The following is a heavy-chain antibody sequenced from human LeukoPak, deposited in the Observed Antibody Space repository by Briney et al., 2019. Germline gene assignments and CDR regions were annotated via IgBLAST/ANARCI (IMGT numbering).Heavy chain of an antibody. CDR2: IWYDGSNK. J-gene: IGHJ4*02. V-gene: IGHV3-33*01. CDR3: ARDFELSH. Sequence: GGSLRLSCAASGFTFSSYGMHWVRQARGKGLEWVAVIWYDGSNKHYADSVRGRFTISRDNSKNTLYLQMNSLRAEDTAVYYCARDFELSHWGQGTLVTVSS. CDR1: GFTFSSYG. D-gene: IGHD3-16*02.